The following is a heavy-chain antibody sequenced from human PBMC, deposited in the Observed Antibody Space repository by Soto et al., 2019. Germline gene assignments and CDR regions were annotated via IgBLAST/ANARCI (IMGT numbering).Heavy chain of an antibody. CDR3: ARTSAAGKYYYGMDV. Sequence: GESLKISCQTSGYIFTTYWIGWVRQMPGKGLEWVGIIYPGHSNVKYSPSFQGQVIISADTSSSTAYLQWSSLKASDTAMYYCARTSAAGKYYYGMDVWGQRTTVTVSS. CDR1: GYIFTTYW. V-gene: IGHV5-51*01. CDR2: IYPGHSNV. J-gene: IGHJ6*02. D-gene: IGHD6-13*01.